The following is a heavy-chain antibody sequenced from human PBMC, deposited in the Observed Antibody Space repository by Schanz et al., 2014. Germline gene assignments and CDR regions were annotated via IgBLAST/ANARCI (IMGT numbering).Heavy chain of an antibody. D-gene: IGHD6-13*01. Sequence: QVKLVQSGAEVKKPGASVKVSCKASGYTFTSYGISWVRQAPGQGPEWMGWISDYNADTKYAQKVQGRVTMTTDTSTSTAYMELRSLRSDDTAVYCCAGATYSSSWYGGSEYFQHWGQGTLVTVSS. CDR2: ISDYNADT. CDR3: AGATYSSSWYGGSEYFQH. J-gene: IGHJ1*01. CDR1: GYTFTSYG. V-gene: IGHV1-18*04.